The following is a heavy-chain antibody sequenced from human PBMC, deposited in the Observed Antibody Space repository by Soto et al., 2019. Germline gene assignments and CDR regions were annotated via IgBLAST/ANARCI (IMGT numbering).Heavy chain of an antibody. Sequence: EVQLEESGGGLVQRGGSLRLSCAASGFTFNSYWMHWVRQAPGMGLAWVSRVNSDGSDTVYGDSVKGRFTISRDNAKNMVYLQMSSIRYDDSGVYYCAREKAGGFFDYWGQGALVIVSS. J-gene: IGHJ4*02. CDR2: VNSDGSDT. CDR1: GFTFNSYW. V-gene: IGHV3-74*01. CDR3: AREKAGGFFDY.